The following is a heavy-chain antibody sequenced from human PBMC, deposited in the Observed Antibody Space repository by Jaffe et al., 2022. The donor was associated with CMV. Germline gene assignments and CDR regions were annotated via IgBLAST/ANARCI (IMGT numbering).Heavy chain of an antibody. CDR2: ISSSSSYI. CDR3: ARGMSGSYSDVWDFDY. D-gene: IGHD1-26*01. J-gene: IGHJ4*02. CDR1: GFTFSSYS. Sequence: EVQLVESGGGLVKPGGSLRLSCAASGFTFSSYSMNWVRQAPGKGLEWVSSISSSSSYIYYADSVKGRFTISRDNAKNSLYLQMNSLRAEDTAVYYCARGMSGSYSDVWDFDYWGQGTLVTVSS. V-gene: IGHV3-21*01.